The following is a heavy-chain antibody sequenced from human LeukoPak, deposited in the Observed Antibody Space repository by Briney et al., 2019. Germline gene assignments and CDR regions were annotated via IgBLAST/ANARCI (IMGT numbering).Heavy chain of an antibody. V-gene: IGHV4-34*01. Sequence: SETLPLTCAVYGGSFSGYHWSWIRQPPGKGLEWIGEINHSGSTNYNPSLKSRVTISVDTSKNQFSLKLSSVTAADTAVYYCARGREYCSGGSCYSLGHSVGFDYWGQGTLVTVSS. J-gene: IGHJ4*02. CDR2: INHSGST. CDR3: ARGREYCSGGSCYSLGHSVGFDY. CDR1: GGSFSGYH. D-gene: IGHD2-15*01.